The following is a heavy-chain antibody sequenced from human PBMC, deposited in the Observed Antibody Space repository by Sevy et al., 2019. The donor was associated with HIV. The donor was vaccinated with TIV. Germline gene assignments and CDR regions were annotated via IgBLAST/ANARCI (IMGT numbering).Heavy chain of an antibody. D-gene: IGHD2-21*02. V-gene: IGHV3-23*01. Sequence: GGSLRLSCAASGFTFSSYAMSWVRQAPGKGLEWVSAISGSGGITYYADSVKGRFTISRDNSKNTLYLQMNSLRAEDTAVSYCAGLKGVVVVTAIIGWFDPWGQGTLVTVSS. CDR3: AGLKGVVVVTAIIGWFDP. CDR2: ISGSGGIT. J-gene: IGHJ5*02. CDR1: GFTFSSYA.